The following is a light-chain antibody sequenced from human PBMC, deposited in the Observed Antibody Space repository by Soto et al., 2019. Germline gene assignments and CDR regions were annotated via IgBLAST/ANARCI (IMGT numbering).Light chain of an antibody. J-gene: IGLJ2*01. CDR3: SSYTSSTTII. V-gene: IGLV2-14*01. CDR2: DVS. Sequence: QSALTKPASVSGSLGQSITISCTGTSRDVGGYNCVSWYQQHPGKAPKLMIYDVSNRPSGVSNRFSGSKSGNTASLTVSGLQAEDEADYSCSSYTSSTTIIFGGGTKVTVL. CDR1: SRDVGGYNC.